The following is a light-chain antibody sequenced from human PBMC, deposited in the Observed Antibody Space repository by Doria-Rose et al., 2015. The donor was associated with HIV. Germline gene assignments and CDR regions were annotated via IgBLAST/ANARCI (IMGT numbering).Light chain of an antibody. CDR2: KAS. CDR3: QQYNSYSPYT. CDR1: QIIDNS. V-gene: IGKV1-5*03. Sequence: LSASVGDRVTVTCRASQIIDNSLAWYQQKPGKAPNLLIYKASSLESGVPSRSSGSGSGREFTLTISSLQPDDFATYYCQQYNSYSPYTFGQGTKLEIK. J-gene: IGKJ2*01.